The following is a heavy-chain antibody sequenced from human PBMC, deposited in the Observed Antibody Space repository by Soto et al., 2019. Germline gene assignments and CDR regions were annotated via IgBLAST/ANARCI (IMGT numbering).Heavy chain of an antibody. Sequence: GESLKISCKGSGNSFTNYWIAWVPQMPGKGLGWMGIIYPGDSVTRYSPSFQGQVTISADKSISTAYLQWRSLRASDTAMYYCARPRSGSYRLDYYGMDVWGQGTTVTVSS. CDR1: GNSFTNYW. CDR3: ARPRSGSYRLDYYGMDV. D-gene: IGHD3-10*01. V-gene: IGHV5-51*01. J-gene: IGHJ6*02. CDR2: IYPGDSVT.